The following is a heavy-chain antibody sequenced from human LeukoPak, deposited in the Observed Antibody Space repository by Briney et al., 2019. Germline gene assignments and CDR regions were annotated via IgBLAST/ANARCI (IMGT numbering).Heavy chain of an antibody. CDR2: INHSGGT. CDR3: ARLGSFFDY. D-gene: IGHD5-12*01. J-gene: IGHJ4*02. CDR1: GGSFSGYY. Sequence: PSETLSLTCAVYGGSFSGYYWSWIRQPPGKGLEWIGEINHSGGTNYNPSLKSRVTISVDTSKNQFSQKLSSVTAADTAVYYCARLGSFFDYWGQGTLVTVSS. V-gene: IGHV4-34*01.